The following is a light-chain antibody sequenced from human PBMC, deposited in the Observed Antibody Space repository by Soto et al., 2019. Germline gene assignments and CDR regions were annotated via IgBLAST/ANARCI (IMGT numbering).Light chain of an antibody. CDR1: SSDVGGYNY. Sequence: QSALTQPASVSGSPGQSITISCTGTSSDVGGYNYVSWYQQHPGKAPKLMIYEGSKRPSGVSNRFSGSRSGNTASLTISGLLAEDEADYYCSSYAGSRTYVFGTGTKLTVL. V-gene: IGLV2-23*01. J-gene: IGLJ1*01. CDR2: EGS. CDR3: SSYAGSRTYV.